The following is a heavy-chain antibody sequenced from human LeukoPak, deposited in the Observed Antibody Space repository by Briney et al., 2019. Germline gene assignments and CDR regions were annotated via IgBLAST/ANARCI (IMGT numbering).Heavy chain of an antibody. V-gene: IGHV4-38-2*02. Sequence: SETLSLTCTVSGYSISSGYYWGWIRQPPGKGLEWVGSIYHSGSTYYNPSLKSRVTISVDTSKNQFSLKLSSVTAADTAVYYCARLNTALDPWGQGTLVTVSS. CDR1: GYSISSGYY. CDR3: ARLNTALDP. CDR2: IYHSGST. D-gene: IGHD5-18*01. J-gene: IGHJ5*02.